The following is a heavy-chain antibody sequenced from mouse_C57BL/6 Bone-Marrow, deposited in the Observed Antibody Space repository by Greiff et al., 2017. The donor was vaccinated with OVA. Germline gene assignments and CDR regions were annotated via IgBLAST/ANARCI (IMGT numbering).Heavy chain of an antibody. CDR1: GYTFTDYY. CDR3: ARNWASFITTVVAPFDY. D-gene: IGHD1-1*01. Sequence: SGPELVKPGASVKISCKASGYTFTDYYINWVKQRPGQGLEWIGWIYPGSGNTKYNEKFTGKATLTVDTSSSTAYMQLSSLTSEDSAVYFCARNWASFITTVVAPFDYWGQGTTLTVSS. V-gene: IGHV1-84*01. J-gene: IGHJ2*01. CDR2: IYPGSGNT.